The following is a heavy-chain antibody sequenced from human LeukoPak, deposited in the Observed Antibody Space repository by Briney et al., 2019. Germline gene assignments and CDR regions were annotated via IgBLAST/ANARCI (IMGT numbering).Heavy chain of an antibody. J-gene: IGHJ6*02. CDR1: GYSFTNYW. Sequence: GESLKISCKGSGYSFTNYWIGWVRQMPGKGLEWMGIIYPGDSDTRYSPSFQGQVTISADKSITTAYLQWSSLKASDTAMYYCARLAVDPAKPDRPSTGMDVWGQGTTVTVPS. V-gene: IGHV5-51*01. CDR2: IYPGDSDT. D-gene: IGHD1-14*01. CDR3: ARLAVDPAKPDRPSTGMDV.